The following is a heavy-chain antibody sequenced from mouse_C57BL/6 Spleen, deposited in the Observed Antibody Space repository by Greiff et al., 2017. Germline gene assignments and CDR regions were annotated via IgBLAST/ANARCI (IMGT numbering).Heavy chain of an antibody. Sequence: EVKLVESGGGLVKPGGSLKLSCAASGFTFSDYGMHWVRQAPEKGLEWVAYISSGSSTIYYADTVKGRFTISRDNAKNTLFLQMTSLRSEDTAMYYCARREGYGSLYYYAMDYWGQGTSVTVSS. J-gene: IGHJ4*01. V-gene: IGHV5-17*01. CDR1: GFTFSDYG. CDR3: ARREGYGSLYYYAMDY. CDR2: ISSGSSTI. D-gene: IGHD1-1*01.